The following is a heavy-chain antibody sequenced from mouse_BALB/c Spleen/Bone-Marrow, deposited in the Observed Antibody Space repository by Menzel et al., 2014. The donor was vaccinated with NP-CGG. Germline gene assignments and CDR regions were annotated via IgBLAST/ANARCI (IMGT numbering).Heavy chain of an antibody. V-gene: IGHV4-1*02. CDR2: INPDSSTI. J-gene: IGHJ1*01. Sequence: DVMLVESGGGLVQPGGSLKLSCAASGFDFSRYWMTWVRQAPGKGLEWIGEINPDSSTINYTPSLKDKFITSRDNAKNTLYLQMSKVRSEDTALYYCARPGYYGYQDVWGAGTTVTVSS. CDR3: ARPGYYGYQDV. CDR1: GFDFSRYW. D-gene: IGHD1-2*01.